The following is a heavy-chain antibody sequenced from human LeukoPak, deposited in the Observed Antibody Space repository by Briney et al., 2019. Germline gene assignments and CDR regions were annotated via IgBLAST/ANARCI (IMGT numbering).Heavy chain of an antibody. D-gene: IGHD3-10*01. CDR3: ARMVWGSGSYYNFRIFTWFDP. Sequence: SETLSLTCTVSGGSISSSSYYWGWIRQPPGKGLEWIGSIYYSGSTYYNPSLKSRVTISVDTSKNQFSLKLSSVTAADTAAYYCARMVWGSGSYYNFRIFTWFDPWGQGTLVTVSS. V-gene: IGHV4-39*07. CDR1: GGSISSSSYY. J-gene: IGHJ5*02. CDR2: IYYSGST.